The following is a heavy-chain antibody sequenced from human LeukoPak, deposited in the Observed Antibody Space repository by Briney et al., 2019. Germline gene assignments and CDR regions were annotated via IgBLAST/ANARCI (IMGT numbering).Heavy chain of an antibody. Sequence: GGSLRLSCAASGFTFSSYTMSWVRQAPGKGLEWVSTITTSDGNTYYADSVKGRFTVSRDNSKNPLFLQMNSLRAEDTAVYYCPKDGGLWVSAHWGDSWGRGTLVTVSS. CDR1: GFTFSSYT. V-gene: IGHV3-23*01. J-gene: IGHJ4*02. D-gene: IGHD7-27*01. CDR2: ITTSDGNT. CDR3: PKDGGLWVSAHWGDS.